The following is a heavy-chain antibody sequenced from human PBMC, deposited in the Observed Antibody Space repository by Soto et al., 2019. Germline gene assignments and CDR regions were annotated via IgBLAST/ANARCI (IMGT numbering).Heavy chain of an antibody. CDR1: GYTFTTYG. CDR2: ISASNGDT. CDR3: ARDAVRYCTNGVCYRGYYDFAMDV. V-gene: IGHV1-18*01. Sequence: QVQLVQSGVEVKRSGASVKVSCKASGYTFTTYGIIWARQAPGQGLEWVGWISASNGDTNYARKLQGRVTMTTDTATSTAYMELRSLRSDDTAVYYCARDAVRYCTNGVCYRGYYDFAMDVW. D-gene: IGHD2-8*01. J-gene: IGHJ6*01.